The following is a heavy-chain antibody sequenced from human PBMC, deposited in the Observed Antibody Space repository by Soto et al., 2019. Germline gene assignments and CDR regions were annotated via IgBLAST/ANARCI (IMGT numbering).Heavy chain of an antibody. D-gene: IGHD2-2*01. Sequence: HGWSLRLACASSGLPFSNYVMTLVRQGPGKGLEWVSGISGSGGRSYYADSVKGRFPISRDNSKSTVYLQMTSRRAEDPVVSYVAKAAFDGTSEPPNFYDYLGHRTLDPVSP. CDR1: GLPFSNYV. CDR3: AKAAFDGTSEPPNFYDY. CDR2: ISGSGGRS. V-gene: IGHV3-23*01. J-gene: IGHJ4*01.